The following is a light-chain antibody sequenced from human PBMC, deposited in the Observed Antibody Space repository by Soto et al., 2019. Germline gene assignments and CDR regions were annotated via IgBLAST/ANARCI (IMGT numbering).Light chain of an antibody. Sequence: IVMTQSPATLSVSPGERATLSCRASQSVGRSLAWYQQRPGQAPRLLIYGASARATGIPATFSGSGSGTEFTLTISSLQSEDFATYYCQHYANWPLTFGGGTKVDIK. J-gene: IGKJ4*01. CDR2: GAS. CDR1: QSVGRS. V-gene: IGKV3-15*01. CDR3: QHYANWPLT.